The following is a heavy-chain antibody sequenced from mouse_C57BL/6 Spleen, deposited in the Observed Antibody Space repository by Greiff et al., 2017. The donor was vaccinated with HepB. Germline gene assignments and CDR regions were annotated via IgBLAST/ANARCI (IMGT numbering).Heavy chain of an antibody. Sequence: EVKVEESGGGLVKPGGSLKLSCAASGFTFSDYGMHWVRQAPEKGLEWVAYISSGSSTIYYADTVKGRFTISRDNAKNTLFLQMTSLRSEDTAMYYCARWYYGSYAMDYWGQGTSVTVSS. D-gene: IGHD1-1*01. CDR1: GFTFSDYG. V-gene: IGHV5-17*01. CDR3: ARWYYGSYAMDY. CDR2: ISSGSSTI. J-gene: IGHJ4*01.